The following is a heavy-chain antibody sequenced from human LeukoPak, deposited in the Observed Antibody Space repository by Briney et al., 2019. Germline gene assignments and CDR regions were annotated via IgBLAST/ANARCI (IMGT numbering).Heavy chain of an antibody. CDR3: AKGAYCGGDCLYWYFDL. V-gene: IGHV3-7*03. Sequence: PGGSLRLSCAASGFTFSSDWMSWVRQAPGKGLEWVANINQDGSVKYYVDSVKGRFTISRGNAKNTLYLQMNSLRVEDTALYYCAKGAYCGGDCLYWYFDLWGRGTLVTVSS. CDR1: GFTFSSDW. J-gene: IGHJ2*01. CDR2: INQDGSVK. D-gene: IGHD2-21*02.